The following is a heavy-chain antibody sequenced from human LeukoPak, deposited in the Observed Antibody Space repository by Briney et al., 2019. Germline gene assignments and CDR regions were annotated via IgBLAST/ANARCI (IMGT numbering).Heavy chain of an antibody. CDR3: ARGPYGGNDFDY. CDR2: INPSGGST. J-gene: IGHJ4*02. D-gene: IGHD2-21*01. V-gene: IGHV1-46*01. Sequence: GASVKVSCKASGYTFIIYYMHWVRQAPGQGLEWMGIINPSGGSTSYEQKFQGRVTMTRDTSTSTVYMELSSLRSEDTAEYYCARGPYGGNDFDYWGQGTLVTVSS. CDR1: GYTFIIYY.